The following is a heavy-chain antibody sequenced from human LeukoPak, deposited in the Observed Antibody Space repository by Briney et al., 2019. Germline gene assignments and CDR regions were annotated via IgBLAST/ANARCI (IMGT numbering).Heavy chain of an antibody. D-gene: IGHD2-8*01. Sequence: ASVKVSCKASGYTFTSYDINWVRQATGQGLEWMGWISPNSGGTNYAQKFQGRVTMTRDTSISTAYMELSRLRSDDTAVYYCARTRNPIVLMVYATFDYWGQGTLVTVSS. CDR1: GYTFTSYD. J-gene: IGHJ4*02. V-gene: IGHV1-2*02. CDR3: ARTRNPIVLMVYATFDY. CDR2: ISPNSGGT.